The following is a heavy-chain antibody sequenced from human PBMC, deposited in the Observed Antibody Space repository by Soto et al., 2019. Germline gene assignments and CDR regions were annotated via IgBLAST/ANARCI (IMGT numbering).Heavy chain of an antibody. J-gene: IGHJ6*02. CDR2: MNPNSGNT. CDR1: GYTFTSYD. CDR3: AREKTSYGMDV. Sequence: QVQLVQSGAAVKKPGASVNVSCKASGYTFTSYDINWVRQATGQGLEWMGWMNPNSGNTGYAQKFQGRVTMTRNTSVSTAYMELTSLRSYDAAVYYCAREKTSYGMDVWGQGTTVTVSS. V-gene: IGHV1-8*01.